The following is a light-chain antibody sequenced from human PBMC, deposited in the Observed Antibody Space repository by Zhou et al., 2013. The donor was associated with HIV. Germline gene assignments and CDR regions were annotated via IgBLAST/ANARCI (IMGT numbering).Light chain of an antibody. CDR1: QSISSTY. V-gene: IGKV3-20*01. Sequence: EIVLTQSPGTLSLSPGERATLSCRASQSISSTYLAWYQQKRGQAPRLLIYGASSRAPGIPDRFSGSGSGTDFTLTISRLEPEDFAVYSCQQYASSPRTFGQGTKVEIK. J-gene: IGKJ1*01. CDR2: GAS. CDR3: QQYASSPRT.